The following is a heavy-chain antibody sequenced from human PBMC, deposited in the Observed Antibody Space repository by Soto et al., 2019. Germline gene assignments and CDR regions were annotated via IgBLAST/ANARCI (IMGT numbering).Heavy chain of an antibody. V-gene: IGHV5-10-1*01. Sequence: GESLKISCKGSGYSFTSYWISWVRQMPGKGLEWMGRIDPSDSYTNYSPSFQGHVTISADKSISAAYLQWSSMKASDTAMYYCARHKQPAAADAFDIWGQGTMVTVSS. CDR3: ARHKQPAAADAFDI. CDR2: IDPSDSYT. D-gene: IGHD2-2*01. J-gene: IGHJ3*02. CDR1: GYSFTSYW.